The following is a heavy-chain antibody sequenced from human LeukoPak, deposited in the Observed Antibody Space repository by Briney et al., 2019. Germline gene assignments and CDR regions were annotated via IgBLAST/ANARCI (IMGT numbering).Heavy chain of an antibody. Sequence: GGSLRLSCAASGFTFSNAWMSWVRQAPGKGLEWVGRIKSKTDGGTTDYAAPVKGRFTISRDDSKNTLYLQMSSLGAEDTAVYYCAKDWGMGDQLLRIDYWGQGTLVTVSS. CDR3: AKDWGMGDQLLRIDY. J-gene: IGHJ4*02. D-gene: IGHD2-2*01. CDR1: GFTFSNAW. V-gene: IGHV3-15*01. CDR2: IKSKTDGGTT.